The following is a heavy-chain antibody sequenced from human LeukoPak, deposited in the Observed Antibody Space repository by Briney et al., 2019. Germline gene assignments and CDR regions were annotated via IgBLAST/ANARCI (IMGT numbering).Heavy chain of an antibody. V-gene: IGHV3-48*01. J-gene: IGHJ3*02. CDR2: MSSGGTTI. Sequence: PGGSLRLSCAASGFTFNRYNMNWVRQAPGKGLEWVSYMSSGGTTINYADSVKGRFTISRDNPNSSLYLQMNSLRVEDTAVYFCARGGGGSDAFDIWGQGTMVTVSS. D-gene: IGHD2-15*01. CDR1: GFTFNRYN. CDR3: ARGGGGSDAFDI.